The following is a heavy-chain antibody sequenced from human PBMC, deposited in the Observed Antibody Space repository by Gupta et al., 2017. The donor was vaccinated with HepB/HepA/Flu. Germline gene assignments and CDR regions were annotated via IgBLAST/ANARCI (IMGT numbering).Heavy chain of an antibody. V-gene: IGHV1-18*01. CDR2: ISAYNGNT. Sequence: QVQLVQSGAEVKKPGASVKVSCKASGYTFTSYGISWVRQAHGQGLEWMGWISAYNGNTNYAQKLQGRVTMTTDTSTSTAYMELRSLRSDDTAVYYCARGPRYYYDRGVNWFDPWGQGTLVTVSS. D-gene: IGHD3-22*01. J-gene: IGHJ5*02. CDR1: GYTFTSYG. CDR3: ARGPRYYYDRGVNWFDP.